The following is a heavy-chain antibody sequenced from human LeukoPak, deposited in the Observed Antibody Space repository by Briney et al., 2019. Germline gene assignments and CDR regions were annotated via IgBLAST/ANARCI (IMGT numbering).Heavy chain of an antibody. Sequence: PGVSLRLSCAASGFTFTTYSMNWVRQAPGKGLEWVSCVSSSSDYIDYADSVKGRFTISRDNAKNSLYLQMNSLRAEDTAVYYCAELGITMIGGVWGKGTTVTISS. CDR3: AELGITMIGGV. CDR2: VSSSSDYI. V-gene: IGHV3-21*01. CDR1: GFTFTTYS. D-gene: IGHD3-10*02. J-gene: IGHJ6*04.